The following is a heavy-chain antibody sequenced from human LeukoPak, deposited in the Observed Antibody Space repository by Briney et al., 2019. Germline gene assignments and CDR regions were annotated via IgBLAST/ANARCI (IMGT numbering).Heavy chain of an antibody. CDR3: ARGLDTNDWSDAFDI. Sequence: PSQTLSLTCTVSGGSISSGSYCWSWIRQPAGRGLEWIGHIYTSGSTNYNPSLKGRVTISVDTSKNQFSLKLSSVTAADTAVYYCARGLDTNDWSDAFDIWGQGTMVTVSS. V-gene: IGHV4-61*09. J-gene: IGHJ3*02. CDR1: GGSISSGSYC. CDR2: IYTSGST. D-gene: IGHD2-21*01.